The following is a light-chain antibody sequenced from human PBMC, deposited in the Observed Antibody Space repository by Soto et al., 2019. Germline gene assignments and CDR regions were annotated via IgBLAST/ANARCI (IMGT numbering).Light chain of an antibody. CDR1: SSDVGAYDF. J-gene: IGLJ2*01. Sequence: QSALTQPASVSGSPGQSITISCTGTSSDVGAYDFVSWYQHYPGKAPKLVTFDVTHRPPGISDRFSGSKSANTASLTISGLQAEDEADYYCSSNAGSNNLVFGGGTKLTVL. CDR2: DVT. CDR3: SSNAGSNNLV. V-gene: IGLV2-14*01.